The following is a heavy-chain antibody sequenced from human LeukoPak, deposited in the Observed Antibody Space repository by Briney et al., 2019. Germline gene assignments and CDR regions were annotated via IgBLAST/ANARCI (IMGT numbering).Heavy chain of an antibody. CDR2: IYYSGST. Sequence: SETLSLTCTVSGGSIRSYFWSWIRQPPGKGLEWIGYIYYSGSTDSNPSLKSRVTISVDTSKNQFSLKLISVTAADTAVYYCARGGSWYFALDIWGQGTMVTVSS. J-gene: IGHJ3*02. CDR1: GGSIRSYF. D-gene: IGHD6-13*01. V-gene: IGHV4-59*12. CDR3: ARGGSWYFALDI.